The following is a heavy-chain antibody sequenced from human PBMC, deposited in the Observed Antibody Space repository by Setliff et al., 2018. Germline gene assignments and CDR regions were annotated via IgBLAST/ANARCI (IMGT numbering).Heavy chain of an antibody. CDR1: GFTFSSYG. D-gene: IGHD6-19*01. CDR2: IWYDGSNK. V-gene: IGHV3-33*06. CDR3: AKGSSGWFGLCDY. Sequence: QPGGSLRLSCAASGFTFSSYGMHWVRQAPGKGLEWVAVIWYDGSNKYYADSVKGRFTISRDNSKNTLYLQMNSLRAEDTAVYYCAKGSSGWFGLCDYWGQGTLVTVSS. J-gene: IGHJ4*02.